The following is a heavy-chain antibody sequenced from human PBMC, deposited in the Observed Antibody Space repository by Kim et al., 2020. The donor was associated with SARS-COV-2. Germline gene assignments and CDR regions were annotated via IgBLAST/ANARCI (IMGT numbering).Heavy chain of an antibody. V-gene: IGHV3-7*01. CDR3: ARGNKNSYDL. CDR1: GFTFSSYW. D-gene: IGHD3-22*01. CDR2: IRDDGSDK. Sequence: GGSLRLSCAASGFTFSSYWMYWVRQAPGKGLEWVAHIRDDGSDKDYADSVKGRFTISRDNAQNSLYLQMNTLRAEETAVDYCARGNKNSYDLWGQGSLVT. J-gene: IGHJ4*02.